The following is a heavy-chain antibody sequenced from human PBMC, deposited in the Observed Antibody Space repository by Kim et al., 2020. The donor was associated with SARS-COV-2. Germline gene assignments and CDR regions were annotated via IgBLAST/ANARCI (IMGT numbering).Heavy chain of an antibody. CDR2: ISVYNANT. CDR1: GDTFTSYG. V-gene: IGHV1-18*01. Sequence: ASVKVSCKPSGDTFTSYGISWLRQAPGQGLEWMGWISVYNANTNYAQKLQARLTMTTDTFTSTAYMELRSLTSDDTAVYYCARAPAYGSSVYASDYWGQG. D-gene: IGHD3-22*01. CDR3: ARAPAYGSSVYASDY. J-gene: IGHJ4*02.